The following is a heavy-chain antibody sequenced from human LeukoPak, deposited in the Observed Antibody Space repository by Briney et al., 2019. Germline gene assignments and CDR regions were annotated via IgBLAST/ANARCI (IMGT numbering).Heavy chain of an antibody. Sequence: GGSLRLSCAASGFTFSSYAMSWVRQAPGKGLEWVSAISGSGGSTYYADSVKGRFTISRDNSENTLYLQMNSLRAEDTAVYYCAKEGWFGELIAYFDYWGQGTLVTVSS. CDR2: ISGSGGST. D-gene: IGHD3-10*01. CDR3: AKEGWFGELIAYFDY. J-gene: IGHJ4*02. V-gene: IGHV3-23*01. CDR1: GFTFSSYA.